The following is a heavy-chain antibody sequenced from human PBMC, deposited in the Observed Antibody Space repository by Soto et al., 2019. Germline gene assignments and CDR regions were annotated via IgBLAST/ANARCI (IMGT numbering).Heavy chain of an antibody. J-gene: IGHJ4*02. V-gene: IGHV5-51*01. Sequence: GESLKISCKGSGYSFTSYWIGWVRQMPGKGLEWMGIIYPGDSDTRYSPSFQGQVTISADKSISTAYLQWSSLKASDTAMYYCARSYDILTTTTFFDYWGQGTLVTVSS. D-gene: IGHD3-9*01. CDR1: GYSFTSYW. CDR3: ARSYDILTTTTFFDY. CDR2: IYPGDSDT.